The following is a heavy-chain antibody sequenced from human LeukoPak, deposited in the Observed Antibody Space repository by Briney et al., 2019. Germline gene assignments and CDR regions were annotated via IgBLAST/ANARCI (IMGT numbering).Heavy chain of an antibody. CDR1: GYTFTSYD. D-gene: IGHD3-10*01. J-gene: IGHJ4*02. Sequence: GASVKVSCKASGYTFTSYDINWMRQATGQGLEWMGWMNPNSGNTGYAQKFQGRVTMTGNTSITTAYMELSSLTSEDTAVYYCTPRRTGKYYFDYWGQGTLVTVSS. CDR3: TPRRTGKYYFDY. CDR2: MNPNSGNT. V-gene: IGHV1-8*01.